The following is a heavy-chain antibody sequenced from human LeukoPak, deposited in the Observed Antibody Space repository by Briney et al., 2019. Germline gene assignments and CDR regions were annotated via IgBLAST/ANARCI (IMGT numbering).Heavy chain of an antibody. Sequence: GGSLRLSCAASGFTFDDYGMSWVRQAPGKGLECVSGINWNGGSTGYADSVKGRFTISRDNAKNSLYLQMNSLRAEDTALYYCARDLGGGYCSGGSCYSATLDYWGQGTLVTVSS. J-gene: IGHJ4*02. D-gene: IGHD2-15*01. CDR2: INWNGGST. CDR1: GFTFDDYG. CDR3: ARDLGGGYCSGGSCYSATLDY. V-gene: IGHV3-20*04.